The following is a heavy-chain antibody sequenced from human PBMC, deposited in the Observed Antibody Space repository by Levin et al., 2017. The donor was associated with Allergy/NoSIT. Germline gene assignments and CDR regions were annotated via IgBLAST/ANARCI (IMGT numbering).Heavy chain of an antibody. J-gene: IGHJ6*03. CDR3: ARGTHYHYYYMDV. V-gene: IGHV4-59*01. D-gene: IGHD1-1*01. CDR1: GGSIRSYY. Sequence: SQTLSLPCTVSGGSIRSYYWIWLRQPPGKGLEWIGYIYYSGSTNYNPSLKSRVTISVDTSKNQFSLKLSSVTAADTAVYFCARGTHYHYYYMDVWGKGTTVTVSS. CDR2: IYYSGST.